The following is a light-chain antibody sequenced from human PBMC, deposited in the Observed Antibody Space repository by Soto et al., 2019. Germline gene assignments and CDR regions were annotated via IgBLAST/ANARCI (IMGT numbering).Light chain of an antibody. CDR3: QQSYSTPQT. Sequence: DIQMTQSPSSLSASVGDTVTITCRAGQSISSYLNWYQHKPGKAPKLLIYAASSLQSGVPSRFSGSGSGTDFTLTISSLQPEDFATYYCQQSYSTPQTVGQGTKVDIK. J-gene: IGKJ1*01. CDR1: QSISSY. CDR2: AAS. V-gene: IGKV1-39*01.